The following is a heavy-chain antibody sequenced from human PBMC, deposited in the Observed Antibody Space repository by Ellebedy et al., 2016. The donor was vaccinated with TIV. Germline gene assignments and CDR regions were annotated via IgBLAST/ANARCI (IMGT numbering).Heavy chain of an antibody. J-gene: IGHJ4*02. CDR3: AKDGHRSLVHYLDS. CDR2: VSYVETTK. D-gene: IGHD6-13*01. Sequence: GESLKISXAASGFTFNTYGMHCVRQAPGKGLEWVAIVSYVETTKIYADAVKGRFTISRENSKNTLYLQMNSLRPEDTGVYYCAKDGHRSLVHYLDSWGQGTLVTVSS. V-gene: IGHV3-30*18. CDR1: GFTFNTYG.